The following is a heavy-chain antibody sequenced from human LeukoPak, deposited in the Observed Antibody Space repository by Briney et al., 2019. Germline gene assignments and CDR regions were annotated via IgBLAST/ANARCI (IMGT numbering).Heavy chain of an antibody. CDR1: GGSFSGYY. CDR3: ARHHYYDSSGYYLHYYFDY. Sequence: TSETLSLTCAVYGGSFSGYYWSWIRQPPGKGLEWIGEINHSGSTNYNPSLKSRVTISVDTSKNQFSLKLSSVTAADTAVYYCARHHYYDSSGYYLHYYFDYWGQGTLVTVSS. V-gene: IGHV4-34*01. D-gene: IGHD3-22*01. CDR2: INHSGST. J-gene: IGHJ4*02.